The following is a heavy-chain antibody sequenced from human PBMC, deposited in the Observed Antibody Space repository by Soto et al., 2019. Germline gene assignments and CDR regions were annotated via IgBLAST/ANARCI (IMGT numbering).Heavy chain of an antibody. V-gene: IGHV1-69*01. J-gene: IGHJ6*02. D-gene: IGHD1-26*01. CDR3: EIEAVGATSRNYGMDV. Sequence: QVQLVQSGAEVKKPGSSVKVSCKASGGTFSSYAISWVRHAPGQGLEWMGGIIPIFGTANYAQKFQGRVTITADESTSTAYMELSSLRSEDTAVYYCEIEAVGATSRNYGMDVWGQGTTVTVSS. CDR2: IIPIFGTA. CDR1: GGTFSSYA.